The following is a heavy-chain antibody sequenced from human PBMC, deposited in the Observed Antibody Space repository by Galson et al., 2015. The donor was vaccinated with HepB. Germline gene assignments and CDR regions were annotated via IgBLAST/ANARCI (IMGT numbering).Heavy chain of an antibody. Sequence: QSGAEVKKPGESLKISCKGSGYSFSTYGIGWVRQMPGKGLEWMGILHPGDSDTRYSPSFQGQVTISADKSITTAYLQWNTLKASDTAMYYCARGGLYSFFYWGQGTQVTVSS. CDR1: GYSFSTYG. CDR3: ARGGLYSFFY. J-gene: IGHJ4*02. D-gene: IGHD5-18*01. CDR2: LHPGDSDT. V-gene: IGHV5-51*01.